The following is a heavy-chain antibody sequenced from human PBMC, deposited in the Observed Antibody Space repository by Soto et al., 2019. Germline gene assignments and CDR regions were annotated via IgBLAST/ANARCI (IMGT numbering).Heavy chain of an antibody. J-gene: IGHJ6*02. CDR2: IKEDGSEK. CDR1: GFTFSNPW. Sequence: GGSLRLSCAASGFTFSNPWMSWVRQAPGKGLEWVANIKEDGSEKDYVDPVKGRFTITRDNAKNSLYLQMNNLRAEDTAVYFCTRKRFGMDVWGQGTTVTVSS. CDR3: TRKRFGMDV. V-gene: IGHV3-7*03.